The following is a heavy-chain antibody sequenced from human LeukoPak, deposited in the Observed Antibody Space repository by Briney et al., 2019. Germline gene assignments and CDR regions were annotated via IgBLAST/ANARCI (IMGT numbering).Heavy chain of an antibody. Sequence: SETLSLTCTVSGGSINNYYWGWIRQPPGKGLEWIGYIYYSGNTNYNPSLKSRVTISVDKSNNQFSLKLSSVTAADTAVYYCASAEPRGSNWYPYWGQGTLVIVSS. CDR2: IYYSGNT. CDR3: ASAEPRGSNWYPY. CDR1: GGSINNYY. V-gene: IGHV4-59*12. D-gene: IGHD6-13*01. J-gene: IGHJ4*02.